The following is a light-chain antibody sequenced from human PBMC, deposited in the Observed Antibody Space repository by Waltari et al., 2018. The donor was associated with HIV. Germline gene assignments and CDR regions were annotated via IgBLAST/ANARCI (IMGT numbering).Light chain of an antibody. CDR3: LLSFNGVVV. CDR1: SGAVTSGHC. CDR2: DTS. V-gene: IGLV7-46*01. J-gene: IGLJ2*01. Sequence: QAVVTQEPSLTVSQGGTVTLTCASSSGAVTSGHCPYWFQRRPGQAPKTLIYDTSSRHSWTPARFSGSLRGGKAALTLSGAQFEDEADYFCLLSFNGVVVFGGGTTLTVL.